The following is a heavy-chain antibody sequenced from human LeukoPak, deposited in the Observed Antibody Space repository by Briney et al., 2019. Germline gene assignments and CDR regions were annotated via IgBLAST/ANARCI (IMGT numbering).Heavy chain of an antibody. CDR1: GFSFSIYS. D-gene: IGHD3-10*01. CDR3: ARDLGYYGSGSYYNEGYFDY. V-gene: IGHV3-48*01. J-gene: IGHJ4*02. Sequence: SGGSLRLSCAASGFSFSIYSMNWVRQAPGKGLEWVSYISSSSTTIHYADSVKGRFTISRDNAKNSLYLQMNSLRAEDTAVYYCARDLGYYGSGSYYNEGYFDYWGQGTLVTVSS. CDR2: ISSSSTTI.